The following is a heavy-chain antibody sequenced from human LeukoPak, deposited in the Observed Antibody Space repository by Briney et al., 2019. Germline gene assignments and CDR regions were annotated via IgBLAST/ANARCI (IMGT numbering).Heavy chain of an antibody. CDR1: GFTSGSYT. CDR2: ISSSGGST. V-gene: IGHV3-64*01. J-gene: IGHJ6*03. CDR3: ARGDYSNAYRRYYYIDG. Sequence: GGSLRLSCAASGFTSGSYTMHWVRQGPGKGLEYVSGISSSGGSTYYANSVKGRFTISRHNSKNTLYLQKGSLRAEDIAVYYWARGDYSNAYRRYYYIDGWGKGTTVTVSS. D-gene: IGHD4-11*01.